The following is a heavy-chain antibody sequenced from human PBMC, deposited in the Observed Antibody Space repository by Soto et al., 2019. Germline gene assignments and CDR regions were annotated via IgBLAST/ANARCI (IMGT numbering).Heavy chain of an antibody. V-gene: IGHV3-48*04. CDR1: GFTFSSYS. Sequence: GGSLRLSCAASGFTFSSYSMNWVRQAPGKGLEWVSYISSSSTIYYADSVKGRFTISRDNAKNSLYLQMNSLRAEDTAVYYCAREYSGYDDAFDIWGQGTMVTVSS. J-gene: IGHJ3*02. CDR2: ISSSSTI. D-gene: IGHD5-12*01. CDR3: AREYSGYDDAFDI.